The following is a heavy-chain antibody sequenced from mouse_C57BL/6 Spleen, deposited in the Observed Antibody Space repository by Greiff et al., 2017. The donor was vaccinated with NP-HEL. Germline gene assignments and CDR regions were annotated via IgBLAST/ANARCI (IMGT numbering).Heavy chain of an antibody. J-gene: IGHJ4*01. CDR1: GYTFTSYD. Sequence: VQLVESGPELVKPGASVKLSCKVSGYTFTSYDLNWVKQRPGQGLEWIGWIYLRDGSTMYNEKFKGKATLTVDTCSSTAYMELHSLTSEDSAVYFCASYDYAMDYWGQGTSVTVSS. D-gene: IGHD2-4*01. CDR2: IYLRDGST. V-gene: IGHV1-85*01. CDR3: ASYDYAMDY.